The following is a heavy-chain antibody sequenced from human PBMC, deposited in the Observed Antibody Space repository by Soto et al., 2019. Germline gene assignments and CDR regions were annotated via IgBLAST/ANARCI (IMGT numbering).Heavy chain of an antibody. CDR3: ARDPSDCSSTSCWGYYALDV. V-gene: IGHV3-21*01. D-gene: IGHD2-2*01. CDR2: ISSSGTYI. Sequence: GGTLRLSCAASGFTFSNYSMNWVRQAPGKGLEWVSSISSSGTYIHYADSLKGRFTISRDNAKNSLYLQMISLRAEDTAVYYCARDPSDCSSTSCWGYYALDVWGQGTTVTVSS. J-gene: IGHJ6*02. CDR1: GFTFSNYS.